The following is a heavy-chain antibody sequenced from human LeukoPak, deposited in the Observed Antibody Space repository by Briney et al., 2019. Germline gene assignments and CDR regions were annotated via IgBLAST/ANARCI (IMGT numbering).Heavy chain of an antibody. J-gene: IGHJ5*02. V-gene: IGHV4-34*01. CDR1: GGSFSGYY. CDR2: INHSGST. CDR3: ARVSSSWYRDWFDP. D-gene: IGHD6-13*01. Sequence: PSETLSLTCAVYGGSFSGYYWSWIRQPPGKGLEWIGEINHSGSTNYNPSLKSRVTISVDTSKNQFSLKLSSVTAADTAVNYCARVSSSWYRDWFDPWGQGTLVTVSS.